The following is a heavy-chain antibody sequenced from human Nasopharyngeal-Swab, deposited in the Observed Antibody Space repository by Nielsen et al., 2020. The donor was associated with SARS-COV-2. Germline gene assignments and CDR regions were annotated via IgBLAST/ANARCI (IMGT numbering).Heavy chain of an antibody. CDR3: AKDAYDSSGYYYNQIEY. D-gene: IGHD3-22*01. J-gene: IGHJ4*02. V-gene: IGHV3-23*01. CDR2: ISGGGGGT. Sequence: WIRQPPGKGLEWVSAISGGGGGTYYAGSVKGRFTISRDNSKDTLYLQMHSLRAEDTAIYYCAKDAYDSSGYYYNQIEYWGQGSLVTVSS.